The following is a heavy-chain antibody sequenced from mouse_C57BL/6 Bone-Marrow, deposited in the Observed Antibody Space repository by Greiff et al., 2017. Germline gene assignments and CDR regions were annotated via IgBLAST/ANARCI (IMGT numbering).Heavy chain of an antibody. Sequence: QVQLQQSGPGLVQPSQSLSITCTVSGFSLTSYGVHWVRQSPGKGLEWLGVIWSGGSTDYYAAFMFRLSITTDNSKCQVFFKMNSLQADDTAIYYCAKMGTTVVTHRYFDVWGTGTTVTVSS. J-gene: IGHJ1*03. CDR3: AKMGTTVVTHRYFDV. CDR1: GFSLTSYG. CDR2: IWSGGST. D-gene: IGHD1-1*01. V-gene: IGHV2-5*01.